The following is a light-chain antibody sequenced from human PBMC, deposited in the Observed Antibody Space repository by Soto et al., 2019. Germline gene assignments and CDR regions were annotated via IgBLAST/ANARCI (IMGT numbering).Light chain of an antibody. V-gene: IGKV1-5*03. CDR1: QTISSW. CDR3: QQYSYYAT. CDR2: KAS. Sequence: DIQMTQSPSTLSASVGDRVTITCRAGQTISSWLAWYQQKPGKAPKLLIYKASTLESGVPSRFSGSGSGTDFTLTVTSLQPEDFATYYCQQYSYYATFGQGTKVEIK. J-gene: IGKJ1*01.